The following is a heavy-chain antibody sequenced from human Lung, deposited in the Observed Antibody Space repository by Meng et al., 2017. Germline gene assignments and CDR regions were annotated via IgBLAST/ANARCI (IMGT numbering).Heavy chain of an antibody. CDR1: DGHSSSSNW. CDR2: IYHSEST. CDR3: ARRGLWLDPQNFDY. Sequence: VTVQDEAVGVELPPGVPSSSVAACDGHSSSSNWWSWVRQPPGKGLEWIVEIYHSESTNYNPSLKSRVTISVDKSKNQFSLKLSSVTAADTAVYYCARRGLWLDPQNFDYWGQGTLVTVSS. J-gene: IGHJ4*02. D-gene: IGHD6-19*01. V-gene: IGHV4-4*03.